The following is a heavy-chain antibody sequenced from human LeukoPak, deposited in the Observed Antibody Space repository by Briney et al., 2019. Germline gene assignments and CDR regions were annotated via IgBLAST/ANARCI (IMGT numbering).Heavy chain of an antibody. CDR1: GFTFSSYG. CDR3: AKEGLYYYDSSGYTEGYFDY. V-gene: IGHV3-30*18. CDR2: ISYDGSNK. J-gene: IGHJ4*02. Sequence: GGSLRLSCAASGFTFSSYGMHWVRQAPGKGLEWVAVISYDGSNKYYADSVKGRFTITRDNSKNTLYLQMNSLRAEDTAVYYCAKEGLYYYDSSGYTEGYFDYWGQGTLVTVSS. D-gene: IGHD3-22*01.